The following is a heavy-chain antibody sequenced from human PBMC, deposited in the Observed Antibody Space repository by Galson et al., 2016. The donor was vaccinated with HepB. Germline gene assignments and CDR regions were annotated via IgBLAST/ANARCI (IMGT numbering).Heavy chain of an antibody. CDR2: INPGNGNT. J-gene: IGHJ6*02. CDR3: AAPPLHDSGWYGYGMDV. CDR1: GYTFTSFA. D-gene: IGHD6-19*01. V-gene: IGHV1-3*01. Sequence: SVKVSCKASGYTFTSFAIHWVRQAPGQRLEWLGWINPGNGNTKYSQKFRSRITITRDTSASTAHMELSSLISEDTAVYYCAAPPLHDSGWYGYGMDVWGQGTTVIVSS.